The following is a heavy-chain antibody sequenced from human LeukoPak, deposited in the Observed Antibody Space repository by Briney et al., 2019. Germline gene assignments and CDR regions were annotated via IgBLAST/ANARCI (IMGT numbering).Heavy chain of an antibody. CDR1: GFTFSSYG. J-gene: IGHJ6*03. V-gene: IGHV3-30*02. CDR2: IRYDGSNK. CDR3: ARDGRATVTSPPRFVYYYYMDV. D-gene: IGHD4-17*01. Sequence: QSGGSLRLSCAASGFTFSSYGMHWVRQAPGKGLEWVAFIRYDGSNKYYADSVKGRFTISRDNSKNTLYLQMNSLRAEDTAVYYCARDGRATVTSPPRFVYYYYMDVWGKGTTVTVSS.